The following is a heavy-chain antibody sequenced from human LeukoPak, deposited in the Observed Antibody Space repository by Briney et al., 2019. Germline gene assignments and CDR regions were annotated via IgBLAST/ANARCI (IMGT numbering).Heavy chain of an antibody. CDR2: IYYSGST. D-gene: IGHD3-22*01. J-gene: IGHJ4*02. CDR3: VRDDDRPDNGLDY. Sequence: SETLSLTCTVYGGSISSSSYYWGWIRQPPGKGLEWIGSIYYSGSTYYNPSLKSRVTISVDTSKNQFSLKLSAVTAADTAVYYCVRDDDRPDNGLDYWGQGTLVTVSS. CDR1: GGSISSSSYY. V-gene: IGHV4-39*02.